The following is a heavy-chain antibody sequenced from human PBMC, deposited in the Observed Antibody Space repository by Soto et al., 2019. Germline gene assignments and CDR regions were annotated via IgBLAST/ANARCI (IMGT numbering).Heavy chain of an antibody. D-gene: IGHD2-2*01. CDR1: GGSISSGDYY. CDR2: IYYSGST. CDR3: AREVGICISTSCYLANPDYGMDV. Sequence: SETLSLTCTVSGGSISSGDYYWSWIRQPPGKGLEWIGYIYYSGSTYYNPSLKSRVTISVDTSKNQFSLKLSSVTAADTAVYYCAREVGICISTSCYLANPDYGMDVWGQGTTVTVSS. V-gene: IGHV4-30-4*01. J-gene: IGHJ6*02.